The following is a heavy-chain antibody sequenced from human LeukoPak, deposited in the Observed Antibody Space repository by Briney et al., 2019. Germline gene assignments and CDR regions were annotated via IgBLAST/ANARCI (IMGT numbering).Heavy chain of an antibody. CDR3: ARTCITIFGEYYYYYMDV. V-gene: IGHV4-59*01. D-gene: IGHD3-3*01. CDR2: IYYNGST. CDR1: GGSISSYY. Sequence: SETLSLTCTVSGGSISSYYWSWIRQPPGKGLEWIGYIYYNGSTSYNPSLKSQVTISIDTSKNQFSLKLSSVTAADTAVYYCARTCITIFGEYYYYYMDVWGKGTTVTVSS. J-gene: IGHJ6*03.